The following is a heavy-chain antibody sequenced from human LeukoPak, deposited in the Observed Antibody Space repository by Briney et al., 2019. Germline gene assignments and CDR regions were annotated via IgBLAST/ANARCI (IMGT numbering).Heavy chain of an antibody. J-gene: IGHJ4*02. Sequence: GGSLRLSCAASGFTFSSYWMHWVRQAPGKGLVWVSRINSDGSSTSYADSVKGRFTISRDNAKSTLYLQMNSLRAEDTAVYYCARDRSYRYYFDYWGQGTLVTVSS. D-gene: IGHD3-16*02. CDR1: GFTFSSYW. CDR3: ARDRSYRYYFDY. CDR2: INSDGSST. V-gene: IGHV3-74*01.